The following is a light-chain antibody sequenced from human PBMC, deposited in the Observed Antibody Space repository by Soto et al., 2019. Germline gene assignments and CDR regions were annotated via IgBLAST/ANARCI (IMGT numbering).Light chain of an antibody. CDR1: SSNIGSYY. CDR3: AAWDDSLSGPVV. J-gene: IGLJ2*01. V-gene: IGLV1-47*01. Sequence: QSVLTQPPSASGTPGQRVTISCSGSSSNIGSYYVYWYQQLPGTAPKLLIYRNNQRPSGVPDRFSGSKSGTSASLAISGLRSEDEADYYCAAWDDSLSGPVVFGGGTKLTVL. CDR2: RNN.